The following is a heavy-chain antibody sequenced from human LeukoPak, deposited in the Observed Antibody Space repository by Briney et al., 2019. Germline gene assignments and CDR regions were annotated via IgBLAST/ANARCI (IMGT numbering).Heavy chain of an antibody. D-gene: IGHD2-21*02. J-gene: IGHJ4*02. CDR1: GFTFSSSW. V-gene: IGHV3-74*01. CDR3: ARGVGGDRDY. Sequence: GGSLRLSCAASGFTFSSSWMDWVRQAPGKGLVWVSRINPDGSITSHADSVKGRFAISRDNAKNTVYLQMNSLRAEDTAVYYCARGVGGDRDYWGLGTLVTVSS. CDR2: INPDGSIT.